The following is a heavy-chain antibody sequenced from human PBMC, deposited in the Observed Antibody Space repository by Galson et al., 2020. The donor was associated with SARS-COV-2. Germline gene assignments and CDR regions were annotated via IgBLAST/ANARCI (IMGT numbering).Heavy chain of an antibody. J-gene: IGHJ4*02. Sequence: ETSETLSLTCTVSVGSISSYYWSWIRQPPGKGLEWMGYIYYSGSTNYNPSLKSLVTISVDTSKNQFSLKLSSVTAADTAVYYCARHVKKLWFGEGYFDYWGQGTLVTVSS. D-gene: IGHD3-10*01. V-gene: IGHV4-59*08. CDR2: IYYSGST. CDR3: ARHVKKLWFGEGYFDY. CDR1: VGSISSYY.